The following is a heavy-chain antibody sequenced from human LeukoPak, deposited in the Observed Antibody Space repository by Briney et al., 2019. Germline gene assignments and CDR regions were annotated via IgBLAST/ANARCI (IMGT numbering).Heavy chain of an antibody. D-gene: IGHD4-17*01. CDR2: IIPIFGTA. CDR1: GGTFISYA. J-gene: IGHJ4*02. Sequence: ASVKVSCKASGGTFISYAISWVRQAPGQGLEWMGGIIPIFGTANYAQKFQGRVTITADESTSTAYMELSSLRSEDTAVYYCARSGDDYGDPNLFDYWGQGTLVTVSS. CDR3: ARSGDDYGDPNLFDY. V-gene: IGHV1-69*13.